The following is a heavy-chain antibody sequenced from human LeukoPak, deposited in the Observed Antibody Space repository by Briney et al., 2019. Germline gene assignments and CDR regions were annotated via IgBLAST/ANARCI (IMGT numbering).Heavy chain of an antibody. J-gene: IGHJ6*02. CDR3: ASSLRFLEWPTQILGMDV. V-gene: IGHV4-39*01. D-gene: IGHD3-3*01. CDR1: GGSISSSSYY. Sequence: SETLSLTCTVSGGSISSSSYYWGWIRQPPGKGLEWIGSIYYSGSTYYNPSLKSRVTISVDTSKNQLSLKLSSVTAADTAVYYCASSLRFLEWPTQILGMDVWGQGTTVTVSS. CDR2: IYYSGST.